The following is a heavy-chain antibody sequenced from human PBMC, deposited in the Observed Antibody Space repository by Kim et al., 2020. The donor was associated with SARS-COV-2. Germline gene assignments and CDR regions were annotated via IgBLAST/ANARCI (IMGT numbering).Heavy chain of an antibody. Sequence: SVKVSCKASGGTFSSYAISWVRQAPGQGLEWMGGIIPIFGTANYAQKFQGRVTITADESTSTAYMELSSLRSEDTAVYYCARDYPYGSGSYYPDPLYYYYGMDVWGQGTTVTVSS. J-gene: IGHJ6*02. CDR1: GGTFSSYA. CDR2: IIPIFGTA. CDR3: ARDYPYGSGSYYPDPLYYYYGMDV. V-gene: IGHV1-69*13. D-gene: IGHD3-10*01.